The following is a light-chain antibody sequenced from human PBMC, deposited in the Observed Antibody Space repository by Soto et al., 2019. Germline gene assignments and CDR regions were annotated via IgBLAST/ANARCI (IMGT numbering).Light chain of an antibody. CDR2: EVS. V-gene: IGLV2-14*01. J-gene: IGLJ1*01. CDR3: NSYTGSRPLYV. Sequence: QSALTQPASVSGSPGQSITISCTGTSSDVGKYNYVSWYQQHPGKAPKLIMYEVSNRPSGVSNRFTGSKSGNTASLTISGIQAEDEADYYCNSYTGSRPLYVFGTGTKLTV. CDR1: SSDVGKYNY.